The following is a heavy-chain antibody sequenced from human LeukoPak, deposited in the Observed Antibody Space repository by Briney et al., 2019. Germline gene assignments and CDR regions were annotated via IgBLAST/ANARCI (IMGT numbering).Heavy chain of an antibody. D-gene: IGHD3-10*01. V-gene: IGHV3-30*18. CDR2: ISYDGSNK. J-gene: IGHJ4*02. CDR3: AKDILWFGELPQGFDY. Sequence: GGSLRLSCAASGFTFSSYGMHWVRQAPGKGLEWVAVISYDGSNKYYADSVKGRFTISRDNSKNTLYLQMNSLRAEDTAVYYCAKDILWFGELPQGFDYWGQGTLVTVSS. CDR1: GFTFSSYG.